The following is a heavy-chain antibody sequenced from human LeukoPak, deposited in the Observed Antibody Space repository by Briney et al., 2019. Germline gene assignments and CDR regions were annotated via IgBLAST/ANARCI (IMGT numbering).Heavy chain of an antibody. J-gene: IGHJ4*02. V-gene: IGHV3-30*03. CDR1: GFTFSSYG. CDR3: ASGLRGYFDY. Sequence: GRSLRLSCAASGFTFSSYGMHWVRQAPGKGLEWVAVISYDGSNKYYADSVKGRFTISRDNSKNTLYLQMNSLRAEDTAVYYCASGLRGYFDYWGQGTLVTVSS. D-gene: IGHD4-17*01. CDR2: ISYDGSNK.